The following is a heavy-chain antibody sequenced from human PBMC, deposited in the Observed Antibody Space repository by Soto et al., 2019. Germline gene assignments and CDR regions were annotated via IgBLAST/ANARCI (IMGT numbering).Heavy chain of an antibody. CDR2: INAGNGNT. D-gene: IGHD3-10*01. Sequence: ASVKVSSHASFYTFTISAIHCVRQAPGQRLEWMGWINAGNGNTKYSQKFQGRVTITRDTSASTAYMELSSLRSEDTAVYYCARDFPYYYGSGSSYIWFDPWGQGTLVTVSS. CDR1: FYTFTISA. J-gene: IGHJ5*02. CDR3: ARDFPYYYGSGSSYIWFDP. V-gene: IGHV1-3*01.